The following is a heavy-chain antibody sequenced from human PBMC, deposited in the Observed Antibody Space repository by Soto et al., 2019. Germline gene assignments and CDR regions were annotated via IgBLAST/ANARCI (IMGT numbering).Heavy chain of an antibody. D-gene: IGHD3-16*01. CDR2: IFSSGTT. CDR3: ARVPSPFDYYYAMDV. J-gene: IGHJ6*02. V-gene: IGHV4-30-4*01. CDR1: VDSMSSGNKY. Sequence: PSWTLALTCTVSVDSMSSGNKYWILIRQAPGKGLECIGYIFSSGTTYYNPSLKSRLTMSLDTSQNQFSLRLASVTNADSAVYYCARVPSPFDYYYAMDVWGQGTTVTVSS.